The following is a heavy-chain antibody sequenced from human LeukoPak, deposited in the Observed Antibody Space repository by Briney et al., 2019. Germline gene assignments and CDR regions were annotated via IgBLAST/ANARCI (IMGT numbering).Heavy chain of an antibody. J-gene: IGHJ4*02. CDR2: INPNNDDT. CDR3: ATGGYCSGGSCYQNYFDY. V-gene: IGHV1-2*02. CDR1: GYTFTGYY. D-gene: IGHD2-15*01. Sequence: ASVKVSCKASGYTFTGYYMHWVRQAPGQGLEWMGWINPNNDDTNYAQKFQGRVTMTEDTSTDTAYMELSSLRSEDTAVYYCATGGYCSGGSCYQNYFDYWGQGTLVTVSS.